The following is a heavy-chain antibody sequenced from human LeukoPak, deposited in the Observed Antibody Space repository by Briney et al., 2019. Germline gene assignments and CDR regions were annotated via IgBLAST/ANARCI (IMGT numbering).Heavy chain of an antibody. CDR2: IYTSGST. J-gene: IGHJ6*03. Sequence: SQTLSLTCTVSGGSIGSGSYYWSWIRQPAGKGLEWIGRIYTSGSTNYNPSLKSRVTISVDTSKNQFSLKLSSVTAADTAVYYCARGGPDYYYYMDVWGKGTTVTVSS. V-gene: IGHV4-61*02. CDR3: ARGGPDYYYYMDV. CDR1: GGSIGSGSYY.